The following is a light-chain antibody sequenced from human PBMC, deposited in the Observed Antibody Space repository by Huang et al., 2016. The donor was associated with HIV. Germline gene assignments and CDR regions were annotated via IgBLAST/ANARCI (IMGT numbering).Light chain of an antibody. CDR3: QQYDNGPIA. V-gene: IGKV3-15*01. J-gene: IGKJ5*01. CDR1: QSVSSN. Sequence: EIVMTQSPATLSVSPGERATLSCRASQSVSSNLAWYQQKHGQAPRLLIYGASTRVTGGPARFSGSGSGTEFTLTISSLQSEDFAVYYCQQYDNGPIAFGQGTRLE. CDR2: GAS.